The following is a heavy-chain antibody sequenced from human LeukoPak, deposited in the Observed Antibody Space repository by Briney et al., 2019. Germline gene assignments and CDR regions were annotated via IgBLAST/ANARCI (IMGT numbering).Heavy chain of an antibody. CDR1: GFTFSSYG. J-gene: IGHJ4*02. D-gene: IGHD2-15*01. V-gene: IGHV3-30*18. Sequence: GGSLRLSCAASGFTFSSYGMHWVRQAPGKGLEWVAVISYDGSNKYYGDSVKGRLTISRDNSKNTLYLQMNSLRSEDTAVYYCAKDLDVVVVTSTGVDYWGQGTLVTVSS. CDR2: ISYDGSNK. CDR3: AKDLDVVVVTSTGVDY.